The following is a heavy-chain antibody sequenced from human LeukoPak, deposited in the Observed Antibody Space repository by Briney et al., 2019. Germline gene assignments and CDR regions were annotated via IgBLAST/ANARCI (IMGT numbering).Heavy chain of an antibody. CDR1: GGSISSGSYY. CDR3: VRSSSSIFDY. J-gene: IGHJ4*02. D-gene: IGHD6-6*01. V-gene: IGHV4-61*02. Sequence: KTSETLSLTCTVSGGSISSGSYYWSWIRQPAGKGLEWIGRIYTSGSTYYNPSLKSRVTISVDTSKNQFSLKLSSVTAADTAVYYCVRSSSSIFDYWGQGTLVTVSS. CDR2: IYTSGST.